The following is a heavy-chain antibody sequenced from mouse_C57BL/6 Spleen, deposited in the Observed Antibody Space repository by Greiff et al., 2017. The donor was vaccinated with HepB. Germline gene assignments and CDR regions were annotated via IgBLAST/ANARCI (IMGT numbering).Heavy chain of an antibody. Sequence: VKLMESGPELVKPGASVKISCKASGYAFSSSWMNWVKQRPGKGLEWIGRIYPGDGDTNYNGKFKGKATLTADKSSSTAYMQLSSLTSEDSAVYFCARFYGSRYYFDYWGQGTTLTVSS. J-gene: IGHJ2*01. V-gene: IGHV1-82*01. CDR1: GYAFSSSW. D-gene: IGHD1-1*01. CDR2: IYPGDGDT. CDR3: ARFYGSRYYFDY.